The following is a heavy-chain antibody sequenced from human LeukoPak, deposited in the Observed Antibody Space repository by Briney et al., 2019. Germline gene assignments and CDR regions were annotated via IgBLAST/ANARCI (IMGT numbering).Heavy chain of an antibody. V-gene: IGHV4-39*07. D-gene: IGHD1-26*01. Sequence: PSETLSLTCTVSGGSISSSSYYWGWIRQPPGKGLEWIGSIYYSGSTYYNPSLKSRVTISVDTSKNQFSLKLSSATAADTAVYYCAIDSQELLFDYWGQGTLVTVSS. CDR1: GGSISSSSYY. CDR2: IYYSGST. CDR3: AIDSQELLFDY. J-gene: IGHJ4*02.